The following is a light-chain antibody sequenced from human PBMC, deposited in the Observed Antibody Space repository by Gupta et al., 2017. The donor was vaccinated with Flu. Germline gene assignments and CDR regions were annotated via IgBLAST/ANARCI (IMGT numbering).Light chain of an antibody. Sequence: QSALTQPASVSGSPGQSITISCTGTSSDVGRSNYVSWYQQHPGKAPKLIIYDASYRPSGVSSRFSGSKSGNTASLTISGLEAEDETDYYCSSCTSTNTFYVFGTGTKVTVL. V-gene: IGLV2-14*01. CDR1: SSDVGRSNY. CDR2: DAS. J-gene: IGLJ1*01. CDR3: SSCTSTNTFYV.